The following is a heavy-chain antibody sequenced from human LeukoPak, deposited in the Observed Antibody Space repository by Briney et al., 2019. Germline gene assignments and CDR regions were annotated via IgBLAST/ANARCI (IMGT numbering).Heavy chain of an antibody. CDR3: ARVGYYGSGSYYNRGRYYYYMDV. Sequence: SETLSLTCTVSGGSMIRTDYYWGWIRQPPGKGLEWIGSIYHSGSTYYNPSLESRVSVSVDTSKSQFSLRLSSVTAADTAVYYCARVGYYGSGSYYNRGRYYYYMDVWGKGTTVTVSS. J-gene: IGHJ6*03. D-gene: IGHD3-10*01. V-gene: IGHV4-39*01. CDR1: GGSMIRTDYY. CDR2: IYHSGST.